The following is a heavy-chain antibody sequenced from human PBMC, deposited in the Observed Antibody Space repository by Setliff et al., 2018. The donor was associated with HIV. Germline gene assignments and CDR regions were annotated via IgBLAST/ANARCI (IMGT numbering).Heavy chain of an antibody. CDR1: GFSLSTSGVG. V-gene: IGHV2-5*02. CDR3: AHIVRSGWYPGDMDV. CDR2: IYWDDDK. D-gene: IGHD6-19*01. J-gene: IGHJ6*02. Sequence: SGPTLVNPTQTLTLTCTFSGFSLSTSGVGVGWIRQPPGKALEWLAVIYWDDDKRYSPSLKSRVTITKDTSKSQVVLTMTNMDPMDTATYYCAHIVRSGWYPGDMDVWGQGTPVTVSS.